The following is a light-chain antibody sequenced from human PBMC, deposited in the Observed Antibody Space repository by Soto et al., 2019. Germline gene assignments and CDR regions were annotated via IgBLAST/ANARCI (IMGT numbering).Light chain of an antibody. J-gene: IGLJ1*01. CDR1: GSNIGAGYG. CDR2: GSD. Sequence: QSVLTQPPSVPGAPGQTVTISCTGSGSNIGAGYGVQWYQQLPGTAPRLLIYGSDDRPSGVPDRFSASVSGNSASLAITGLQAEEEAVYYCQSYDSNITEVFGPGTKLTVL. V-gene: IGLV1-40*01. CDR3: QSYDSNITEV.